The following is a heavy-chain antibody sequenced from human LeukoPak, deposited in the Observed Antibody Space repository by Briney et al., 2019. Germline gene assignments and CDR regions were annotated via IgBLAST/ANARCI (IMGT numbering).Heavy chain of an antibody. CDR3: AKAQLAILGDFDY. J-gene: IGHJ4*02. V-gene: IGHV3-23*01. Sequence: PGGSLRLSCAASGFTFSNYAMNWVRQAPGKGLEWVSSISGSGGSTYYADSVKGRFTISRDNSKNTLYLQMNSLRAEDTAVYYCAKAQLAILGDFDYWGQGTLVTVSS. CDR1: GFTFSNYA. CDR2: ISGSGGST. D-gene: IGHD2/OR15-2a*01.